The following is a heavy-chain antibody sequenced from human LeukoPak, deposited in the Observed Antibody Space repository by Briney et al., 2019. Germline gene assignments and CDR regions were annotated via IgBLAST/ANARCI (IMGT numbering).Heavy chain of an antibody. CDR3: AQGMVTRSFDI. CDR1: GFPVSNTY. D-gene: IGHD2-21*02. J-gene: IGHJ3*02. CDR2: ISRSGDTI. V-gene: IGHV3-11*04. Sequence: PGGSLRLSCAASGFPVSNTYMNWVRQAPGKGLEWVSYISRSGDTIEYADSVKGRFTISRDNAKNSLYLQMNSLRTEDTAVYYCAQGMVTRSFDIWGQGTMVTVSS.